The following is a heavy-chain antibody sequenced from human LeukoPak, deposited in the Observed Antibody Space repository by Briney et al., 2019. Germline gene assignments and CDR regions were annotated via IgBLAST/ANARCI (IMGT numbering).Heavy chain of an antibody. V-gene: IGHV4-39*07. CDR1: GGSISSSSYY. CDR3: ARVTGYIVEDYFDY. J-gene: IGHJ4*02. Sequence: SETLSLTCTVSGGSISSSSYYWGWIRQPPGKGLEWIGSIYYSGSTYYNPSLKSRVTISVDTSRNQFSLRLSSVTAADTAVYYCARVTGYIVEDYFDYWGQGTLVTVSS. D-gene: IGHD3-22*01. CDR2: IYYSGST.